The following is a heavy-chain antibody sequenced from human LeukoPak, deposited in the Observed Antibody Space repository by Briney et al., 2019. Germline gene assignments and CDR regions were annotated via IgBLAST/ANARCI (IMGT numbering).Heavy chain of an antibody. D-gene: IGHD3-10*01. CDR3: ARHYYGSGLRGLAFAY. CDR2: VYYCGTT. CDR1: RGSISSSSYF. V-gene: IGHV4-39*01. Sequence: SYALSLTCLVSRGSISSSSYFWLWIGPPPGKGLGGIGSVYYCGTTYYNPPLKSRATISVDTYKNQRSLKLNSMTAADTALYYRARHYYGSGLRGLAFAYWGQGILVTVSS. J-gene: IGHJ4*02.